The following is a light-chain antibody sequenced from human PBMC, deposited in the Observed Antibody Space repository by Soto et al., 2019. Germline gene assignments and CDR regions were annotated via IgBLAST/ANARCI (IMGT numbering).Light chain of an antibody. V-gene: IGKV1-39*01. Sequence: DIPMTQSPSSLAASVGARVTITCRASQSISTYLNWYQQKPGKAPKVLIFDASRLQSGVASRFSGSGSGTDFTLTISSLQPEDSATYYCQQSYSAPWTFGLGTKVPVK. CDR3: QQSYSAPWT. CDR2: DAS. CDR1: QSISTY. J-gene: IGKJ1*01.